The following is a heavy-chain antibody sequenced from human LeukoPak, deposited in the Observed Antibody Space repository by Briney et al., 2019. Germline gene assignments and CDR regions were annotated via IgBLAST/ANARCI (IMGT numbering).Heavy chain of an antibody. CDR2: ISAYNGNT. CDR3: ARKVLVDSIVPSDY. V-gene: IGHV1-18*01. CDR1: GYTFTSYG. J-gene: IGHJ4*02. Sequence: GASVTVSCKASGYTFTSYGISWVRQAPGQGLEWMGWISAYNGNTNYAQKLQGRVTMTTDTSTSTAYMELRSLRSDDTAVYYCARKVLVDSIVPSDYWGEGTLVTVSS. D-gene: IGHD2/OR15-2a*01.